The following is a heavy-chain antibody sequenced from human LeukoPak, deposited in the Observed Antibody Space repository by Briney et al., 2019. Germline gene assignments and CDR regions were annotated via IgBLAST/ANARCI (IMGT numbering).Heavy chain of an antibody. D-gene: IGHD3-22*01. Sequence: PGGSLRLSCAASGFTFSTYWMHWVRQAPGKGLVWGSRTNNDGSSTVYADSVKGRFTISRDNAKNTLYLQMNSLRAEDTAVYYCARDLFYDSSGYYASDTWGQGTLVTVSS. V-gene: IGHV3-74*01. CDR1: GFTFSTYW. J-gene: IGHJ5*02. CDR3: ARDLFYDSSGYYASDT. CDR2: TNNDGSST.